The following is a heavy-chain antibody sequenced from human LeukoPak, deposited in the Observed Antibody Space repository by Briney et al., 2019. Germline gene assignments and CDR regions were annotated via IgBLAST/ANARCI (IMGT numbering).Heavy chain of an antibody. V-gene: IGHV3-23*01. Sequence: GGSLRLSCAASGFTFSSYAMSWVRKAPGKGLEWVSAFSGSGGSTYYADSVKGRFTISRDNSKNTLYLQMNSLRAEDTAVYYCAKDVANWGSVFDYWGQGTLVTVSS. CDR2: FSGSGGST. CDR1: GFTFSSYA. CDR3: AKDVANWGSVFDY. J-gene: IGHJ4*02. D-gene: IGHD7-27*01.